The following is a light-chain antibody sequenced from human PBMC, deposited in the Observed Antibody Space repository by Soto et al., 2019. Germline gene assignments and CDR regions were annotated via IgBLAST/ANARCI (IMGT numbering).Light chain of an antibody. CDR2: GVF. Sequence: TVLTQSPGTVSLSPGERATLSCRTSQSVKSNYLAWYQQKPGQAPRLLIYGVFNRATGIPGRFSGSGSGTDFTLTISGLEPEDSAVYYCQHYDGSPRTFVQGTKLEIK. J-gene: IGKJ2*01. V-gene: IGKV3-20*01. CDR3: QHYDGSPRT. CDR1: QSVKSNY.